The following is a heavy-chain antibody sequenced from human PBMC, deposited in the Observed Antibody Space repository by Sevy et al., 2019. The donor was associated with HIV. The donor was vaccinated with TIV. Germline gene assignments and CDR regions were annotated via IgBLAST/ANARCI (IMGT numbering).Heavy chain of an antibody. J-gene: IGHJ4*02. Sequence: GGSLRLSCAVSGLNVSDYCMAWIRQAPGRGPEWVSSISSSGTIIYYRDSVKGRFTISRDNAKNSLYLQMNSLRPEDTAMYYCARDLASGSFYSLYFDYWGQGTLVTVSS. CDR3: ARDLASGSFYSLYFDY. CDR1: GLNVSDYC. D-gene: IGHD3-10*01. CDR2: ISSSGTII. V-gene: IGHV3-11*01.